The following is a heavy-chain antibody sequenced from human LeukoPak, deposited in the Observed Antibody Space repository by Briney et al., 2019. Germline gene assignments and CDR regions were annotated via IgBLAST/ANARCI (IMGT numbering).Heavy chain of an antibody. J-gene: IGHJ4*02. D-gene: IGHD4-17*01. V-gene: IGHV3-7*03. CDR3: AKRKMTTVNLDY. CDR1: GFMFSSYW. Sequence: GGSLRLSCAASGFMFSSYWMSWVRQAPGKGLEWVADMKEDGSEKSYVDSVKGRFTISRDNAKNSLYLQMNSLRAEDTAIYYCAKRKMTTVNLDYWGQGTLVTVSS. CDR2: MKEDGSEK.